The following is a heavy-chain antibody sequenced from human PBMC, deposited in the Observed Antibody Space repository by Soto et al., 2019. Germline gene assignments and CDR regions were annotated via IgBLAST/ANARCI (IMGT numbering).Heavy chain of an antibody. CDR2: ISGYNGNT. CDR3: AATGGNYFGLDV. J-gene: IGHJ6*02. CDR1: DNTFTHYG. Sequence: GASVKVSCKSSDNTFTHYGINWVRQAPGQGLEWMGWISGYNGNTKYAQKFQDRVTMTADKSTRTAFMEVRSLTSDDTGVYFCAATGGNYFGLDVWGQGTTVTFSS. V-gene: IGHV1-18*01. D-gene: IGHD2-8*02.